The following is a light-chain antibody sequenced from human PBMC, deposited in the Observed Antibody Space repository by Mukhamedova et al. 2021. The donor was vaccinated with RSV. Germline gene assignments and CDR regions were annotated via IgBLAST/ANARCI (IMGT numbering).Light chain of an antibody. J-gene: IGKJ1*01. V-gene: IGKV1-33*01. Sequence: WYQRRVHGKAPKLLIYDASNLETGVPSRFSGSGSGTDFTFTISSLQPEDIATYYCQQYDNLQTFGQGTKVEIK. CDR2: DAS. CDR3: QQYDNLQT.